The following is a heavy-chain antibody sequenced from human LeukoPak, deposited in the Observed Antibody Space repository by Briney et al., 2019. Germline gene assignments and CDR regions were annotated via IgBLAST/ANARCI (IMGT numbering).Heavy chain of an antibody. CDR2: INAGNGNT. CDR3: ARDRCSSTSCYAVY. Sequence: ASVKVSCKASGYTFTSYAMHWVRQAPGQRLEWMGWINAGNGNTKYSQKFQGRVTITRDTSASTAYMELSSLRSEDTAMYYCARDRCSSTSCYAVYWGRGTLVTVSS. V-gene: IGHV1-3*01. J-gene: IGHJ4*02. D-gene: IGHD2-2*01. CDR1: GYTFTSYA.